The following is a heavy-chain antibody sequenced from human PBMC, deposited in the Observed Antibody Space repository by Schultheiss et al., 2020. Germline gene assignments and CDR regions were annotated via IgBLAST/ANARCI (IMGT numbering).Heavy chain of an antibody. D-gene: IGHD3-22*01. CDR3: ARLFVDYYDSSGKLDC. CDR1: GYTFTSYD. Sequence: ASVKVSCKASGYTFTSYDINWVRQATGQGLEWMGWMNANSGNTGYAQKFQGRVTMTTDTSTTTAYLELRSLRSDDTAVYFCARLFVDYYDSSGKLDCWGQGTLVTVSS. CDR2: MNANSGNT. J-gene: IGHJ4*02. V-gene: IGHV1-8*01.